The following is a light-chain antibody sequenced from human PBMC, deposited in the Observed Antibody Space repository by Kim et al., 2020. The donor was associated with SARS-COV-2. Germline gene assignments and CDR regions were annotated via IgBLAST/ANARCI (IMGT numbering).Light chain of an antibody. CDR1: SNNVGNLG. Sequence: QAGLTQPPSMSKDLRQTATRTCTGNSNNVGNLGAAWLQQHQGHPPKLLSYRNNNRPSGISERFSASRSGNTASLTITGLQPEDEADYYCSAWDISLSAWVFGGGTQLTVL. CDR3: SAWDISLSAWV. CDR2: RNN. J-gene: IGLJ3*02. V-gene: IGLV10-54*04.